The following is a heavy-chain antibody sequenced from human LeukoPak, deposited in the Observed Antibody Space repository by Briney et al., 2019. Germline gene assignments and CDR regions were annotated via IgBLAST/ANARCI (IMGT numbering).Heavy chain of an antibody. V-gene: IGHV3-30-3*01. CDR3: ASFAPTYGGHDY. CDR2: ISYDGSNK. Sequence: GGSLRLSCAASGFTFSSYAMHWVRQAPGKGLEWVAVISYDGSNKYYADSVKGRFTISRDNSKNTLYLQMNSLRAEDTAVYYCASFAPTYGGHDYWGQGTLVTVSS. J-gene: IGHJ4*02. CDR1: GFTFSSYA. D-gene: IGHD4-23*01.